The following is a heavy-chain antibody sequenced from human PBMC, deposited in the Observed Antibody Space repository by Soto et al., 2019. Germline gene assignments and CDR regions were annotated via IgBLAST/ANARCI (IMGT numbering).Heavy chain of an antibody. Sequence: GGSLRLPCVASGFSFSDYSMSWVRQAPGKGLEWVSFIDLSGTTTYYRDSVKGRFTISKDRSRNTVYLRMNSLRVEDAGIYYCAKERVPDGIYSFDYWGQGVLVTVSS. D-gene: IGHD2-15*01. CDR2: IDLSGTTT. CDR1: GFSFSDYS. V-gene: IGHV3-23*03. J-gene: IGHJ4*02. CDR3: AKERVPDGIYSFDY.